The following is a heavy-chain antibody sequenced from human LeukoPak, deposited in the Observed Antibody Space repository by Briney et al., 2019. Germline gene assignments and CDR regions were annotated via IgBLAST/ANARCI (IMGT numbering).Heavy chain of an antibody. Sequence: GGSLRLSCAASGFTFSSYWMHWVRQVPGKGLVWVSLINSDGGSTRYADYVKGRFTISRDNAKKTLYLQMNSLRAEDTAVYYCARKGQFSSGWDPLNYWGQGTLVTVSS. CDR1: GFTFSSYW. V-gene: IGHV3-74*01. D-gene: IGHD6-19*01. CDR3: ARKGQFSSGWDPLNY. CDR2: INSDGGST. J-gene: IGHJ4*02.